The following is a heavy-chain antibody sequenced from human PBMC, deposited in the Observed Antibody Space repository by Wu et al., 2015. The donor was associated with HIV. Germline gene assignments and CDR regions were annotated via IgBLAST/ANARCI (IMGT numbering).Heavy chain of an antibody. V-gene: IGHV1-46*01. J-gene: IGHJ5*02. CDR2: INPSGGST. Sequence: QVQLLQSGAEVRKPGASVKVSCKASGYTFTSYYMHWVRQAPGQGFEWMGIINPSGGSTNYAQKFQGRVTITADESTSTAYMELSSLRSEDTAVYYCARDSPVVERFTLFDPWGQGTLVTVSS. CDR1: GYTFTSYY. D-gene: IGHD1-1*01. CDR3: ARDSPVVERFTLFDP.